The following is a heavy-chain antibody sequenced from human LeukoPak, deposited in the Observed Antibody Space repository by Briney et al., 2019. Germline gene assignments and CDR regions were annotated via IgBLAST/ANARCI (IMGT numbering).Heavy chain of an antibody. Sequence: SETLSLTCTVSGGSISSSSYYWGWIRQPPGKGLEWIGSIYYSGSTYYNPSLKSRVTISVDTSKNQFSLKLSSVTAADTAVYYCARARSYGYRWFDPWGQGTQVTVSS. D-gene: IGHD5-18*01. J-gene: IGHJ5*02. V-gene: IGHV4-39*07. CDR1: GGSISSSSYY. CDR2: IYYSGST. CDR3: ARARSYGYRWFDP.